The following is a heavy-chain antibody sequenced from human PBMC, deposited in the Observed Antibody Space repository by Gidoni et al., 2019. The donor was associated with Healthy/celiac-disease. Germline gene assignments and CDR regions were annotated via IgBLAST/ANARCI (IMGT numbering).Heavy chain of an antibody. CDR2: ISYDGSNK. J-gene: IGHJ4*02. Sequence: QVQLVESGGGVVQPGRSLRLSCAASGFTFSSYGMHWVRQAPGKGLEWVAVISYDGSNKYYADSVKGRFTISRDNSKNTLYLQMNSLRAEDTAVYYCAKDHQDAMIVVDQYYFDYWGQGTLVTVSS. CDR1: GFTFSSYG. V-gene: IGHV3-30*18. D-gene: IGHD3-22*01. CDR3: AKDHQDAMIVVDQYYFDY.